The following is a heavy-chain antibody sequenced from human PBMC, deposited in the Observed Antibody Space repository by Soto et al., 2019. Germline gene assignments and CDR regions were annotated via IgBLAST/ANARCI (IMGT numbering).Heavy chain of an antibody. V-gene: IGHV4-39*01. Sequence: SETLSLTCTVSGGSISSTIYYWGWIRQPPGKGLEWIGSIYYSGSTYYNPSLTSRVTISVDTSKNQFSLRLSSVTAADTAVYYCAKGQITGTRPLFGYWGQGTLVTVSS. CDR3: AKGQITGTRPLFGY. J-gene: IGHJ4*02. CDR2: IYYSGST. CDR1: GGSISSTIYY. D-gene: IGHD1-7*01.